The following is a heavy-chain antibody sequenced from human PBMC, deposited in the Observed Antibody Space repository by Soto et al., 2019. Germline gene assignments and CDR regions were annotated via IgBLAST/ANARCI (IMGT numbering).Heavy chain of an antibody. J-gene: IGHJ4*02. D-gene: IGHD6-13*01. V-gene: IGHV4-59*01. CDR1: GGSMRNYF. CDR2: IHYSGTT. CDR3: AAGEASSRSLAPYCLDF. Sequence: SETLSLTCTVSGGSMRNYFWTWIRQPPGKGLEWIGYIHYSGTTSFFPSYNPSLRSRVTSSEDTSKNQFSLKLLSVTTADTAVYFCAAGEASSRSLAPYCLDFWGQGTLVTVSS.